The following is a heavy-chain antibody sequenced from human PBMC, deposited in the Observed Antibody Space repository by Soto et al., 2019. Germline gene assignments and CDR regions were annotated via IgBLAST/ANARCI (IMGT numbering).Heavy chain of an antibody. V-gene: IGHV4-34*01. CDR1: GGSFSGYY. CDR3: ARMEPSLVYYGMEV. J-gene: IGHJ6*01. CDR2: INHSGST. Sequence: SETLSLTCAVYGGSFSGYYWSWVRQPPGKGLEWIGEINHSGSTNYNPSLKSRVTISVDTSKNQFSLKLSSVTAADTAVYYCARMEPSLVYYGMEVWGQGTTVNVAS. D-gene: IGHD1-1*01.